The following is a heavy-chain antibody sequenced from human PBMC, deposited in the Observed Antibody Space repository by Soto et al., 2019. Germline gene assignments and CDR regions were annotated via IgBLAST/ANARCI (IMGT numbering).Heavy chain of an antibody. V-gene: IGHV4-4*02. Sequence: QVQLQESGPGLVKPSGTLSLTSAVSGGSISSSNWWTWVRQPPGKGLEWIGEIYQSGSTNYNPSLKSRVTISVDKSKNQFSLNLSSVTAADTAVYYCARDPIIMIVGRAWGFDYWGQGTLVTVSS. CDR1: GGSISSSNW. CDR2: IYQSGST. J-gene: IGHJ4*02. CDR3: ARDPIIMIVGRAWGFDY. D-gene: IGHD3-22*01.